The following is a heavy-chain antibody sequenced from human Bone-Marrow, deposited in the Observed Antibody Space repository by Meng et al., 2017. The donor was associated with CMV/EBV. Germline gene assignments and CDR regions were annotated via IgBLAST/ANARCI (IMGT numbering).Heavy chain of an antibody. CDR1: GFTFSSYW. Sequence: LALTCAASGFTFSSYWMSWVRQAPGKGLEWVANIKQDGSEKYYVDSVKGRFTISRDNAKNSLYLQMNSLRAEDTAVYYCARALGYCSSTSCYSYYYGMDVWGQGTTVTVSS. J-gene: IGHJ6*02. D-gene: IGHD2-2*01. CDR3: ARALGYCSSTSCYSYYYGMDV. V-gene: IGHV3-7*01. CDR2: IKQDGSEK.